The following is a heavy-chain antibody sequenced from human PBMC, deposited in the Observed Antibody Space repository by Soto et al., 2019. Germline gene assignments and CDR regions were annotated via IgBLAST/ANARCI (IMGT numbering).Heavy chain of an antibody. D-gene: IGHD1-1*01. CDR3: ARESNDLYGMDV. CDR2: IWYDGSNK. Sequence: HPGGSLRLSCAASGFTFSSYGMHWVRQAPGKGLEWVAVIWYDGSNKYYADSVKGRFTISRDNSKNTLYLQMNSLRAEDTAVYYCARESNDLYGMDVWGQGTTVTV. CDR1: GFTFSSYG. J-gene: IGHJ6*02. V-gene: IGHV3-33*01.